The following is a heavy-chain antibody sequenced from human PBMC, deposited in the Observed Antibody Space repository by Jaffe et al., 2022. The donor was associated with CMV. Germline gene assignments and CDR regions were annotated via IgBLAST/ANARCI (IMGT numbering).Heavy chain of an antibody. J-gene: IGHJ4*02. D-gene: IGHD4-17*01. CDR1: TVTFTSFA. V-gene: IGHV3-23*01. CDR2: IRESGGYT. CDR3: ANSPDGDYHFDY. Sequence: EVQLLESGGGLVQPGGSLRLSCEASTVTFTSFAMNWVRQAPGKGLEWVSGIRESGGYTHYADSVKGRFTISRDKSRNILYLQMNSLRAEDTAVYYCANSPDGDYHFDYWGQGTLVTVSS.